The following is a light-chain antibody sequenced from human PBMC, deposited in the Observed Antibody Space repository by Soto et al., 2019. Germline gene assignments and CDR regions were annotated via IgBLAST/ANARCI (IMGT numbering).Light chain of an antibody. CDR3: HQDNNWPPWT. V-gene: IGKV3-15*01. J-gene: IGKJ1*01. CDR2: DAS. Sequence: GGGATVYYKVGQSISSTYLAWYQQKPGQAPRLLIYDASTRATGVPARFSGSGSGTEFTLTISSLQSEDVAVYYCHQDNNWPPWTFGQGTKVDIK. CDR1: QSISSTY.